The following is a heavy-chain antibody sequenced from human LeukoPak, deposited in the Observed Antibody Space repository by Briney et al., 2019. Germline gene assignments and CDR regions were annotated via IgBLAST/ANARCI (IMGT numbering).Heavy chain of an antibody. Sequence: PSETLSLTCAVYGGSFSGYYWSWIRQPPGKGLEWIGEINHSGSTNYNPSLKCRVTISVDTSKNQFSLKLSSATAADTAVYYCARSASYYYDSSGYYYDYWGQGTLVTVSS. D-gene: IGHD3-22*01. CDR2: INHSGST. V-gene: IGHV4-34*01. CDR1: GGSFSGYY. CDR3: ARSASYYYDSSGYYYDY. J-gene: IGHJ4*02.